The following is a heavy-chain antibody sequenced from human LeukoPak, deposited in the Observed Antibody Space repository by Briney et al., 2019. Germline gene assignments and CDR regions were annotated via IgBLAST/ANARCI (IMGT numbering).Heavy chain of an antibody. CDR3: AKEDTAMGDFDY. D-gene: IGHD5-18*01. V-gene: IGHV3-30*02. J-gene: IGHJ4*02. CDR2: IRYGGSNK. CDR1: GFTFSSYG. Sequence: PGGSLRLSCAASGFTFSSYGMHWLRQAPGKGLEWVAFIRYGGSNKYYAGSVKGRFTISRENSKNTLDLQMNSLRAEDTAVYYCAKEDTAMGDFDYWGQGTLVTVSS.